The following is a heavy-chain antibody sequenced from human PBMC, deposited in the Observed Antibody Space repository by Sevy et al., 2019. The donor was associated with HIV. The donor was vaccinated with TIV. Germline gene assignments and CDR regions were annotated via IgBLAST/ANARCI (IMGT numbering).Heavy chain of an antibody. CDR3: AGRKVGDYCSWSGSVRGPWAGGALFDY. Sequence: GGSLRLSCTSSGVTFSNYAMTWVRQTPGKGLEWVSSISHTGENTYFADSVKGRFTISRDNSENTLYLQMKSLRGEDTALYYCAGRKVGDYCSWSGSVRGPWAGGALFDYWGQGTLVTVSS. CDR2: ISHTGENT. J-gene: IGHJ4*02. CDR1: GVTFSNYA. D-gene: IGHD3-3*01. V-gene: IGHV3-23*01.